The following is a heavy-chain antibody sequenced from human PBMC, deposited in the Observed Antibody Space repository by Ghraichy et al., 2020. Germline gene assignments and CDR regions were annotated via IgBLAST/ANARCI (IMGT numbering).Heavy chain of an antibody. CDR3: ARDRRRDGYNFQIYYYYYMDV. Sequence: GGSLRLSCAASGFTFSSYGMHWVRQAPGKGLEWVAVIWYDGSNKYYADSVKGRFTISRDNSKNTLYLQMNSLRAEDTAVYYCARDRRRDGYNFQIYYYYYMDVWGKGTTVTVSS. J-gene: IGHJ6*03. D-gene: IGHD5-24*01. CDR2: IWYDGSNK. CDR1: GFTFSSYG. V-gene: IGHV3-33*01.